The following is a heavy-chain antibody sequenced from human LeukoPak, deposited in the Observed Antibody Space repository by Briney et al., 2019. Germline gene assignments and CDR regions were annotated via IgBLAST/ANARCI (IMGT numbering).Heavy chain of an antibody. D-gene: IGHD3-3*01. CDR2: IYHSGST. CDR1: GYSVSSGYY. Sequence: SEKLSRNGTVSGYSVSSGYYWGWIRQPPGKGLEWIGSIYHSGSTYYNPSVKSRVTISVDTSKNQFSLKLGSVTAADTAVYYCAGGITIFGVGPSSDAFDIWGQGTMVTVSS. J-gene: IGHJ3*02. V-gene: IGHV4-38-2*02. CDR3: AGGITIFGVGPSSDAFDI.